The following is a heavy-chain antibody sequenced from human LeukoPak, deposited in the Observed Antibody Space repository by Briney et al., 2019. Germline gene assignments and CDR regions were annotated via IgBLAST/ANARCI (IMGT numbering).Heavy chain of an antibody. V-gene: IGHV4-61*01. Sequence: PSETLSLTCTVSGGSISSSSYYWSWVRQPPGKGLEWLGYIDYSEFTNYNPSLKSRLSISVDTSKNQFSMKLTSVTAADTAVYYCARAGGMVGLGFDYWGQGILVTVSS. CDR1: GGSISSSSYY. D-gene: IGHD2-8*01. J-gene: IGHJ4*02. CDR3: ARAGGMVGLGFDY. CDR2: IDYSEFT.